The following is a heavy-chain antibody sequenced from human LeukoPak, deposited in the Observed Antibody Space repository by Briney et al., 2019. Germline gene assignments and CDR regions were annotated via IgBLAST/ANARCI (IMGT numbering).Heavy chain of an antibody. CDR3: ARDYNRNDFYGDYRYLQH. J-gene: IGHJ1*01. V-gene: IGHV4-38-2*02. CDR2: IYHSGST. CDR1: GYSISSGYY. Sequence: SETLSLTCTVSGYSISSGYYWGWIRQSPGKGLEWIGSIYHSGSTYCNPSLKSRVTISVDTSKNQFSLRLSSVTAADAAVYYCARDYNRNDFYGDYRYLQHWGQGTLVTVSS. D-gene: IGHD4-17*01.